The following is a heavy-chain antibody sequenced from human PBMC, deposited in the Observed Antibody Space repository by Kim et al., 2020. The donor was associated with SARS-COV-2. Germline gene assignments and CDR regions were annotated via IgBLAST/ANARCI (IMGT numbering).Heavy chain of an antibody. CDR1: GFTFSSYS. J-gene: IGHJ6*04. D-gene: IGHD6-19*01. Sequence: GGSLRLSCAASGFTFSSYSMNWVRQAPGKGLEWVSYISSSSSTINYADSVKGRFTISRDNAKNTLYLQMNSLRDEDTAVYYCAREISSAWSVPVNSYYYGEDTYGARTTVTASP. V-gene: IGHV3-48*02. CDR2: ISSSSSTI. CDR3: AREISSAWSVPVNSYYYGEDT.